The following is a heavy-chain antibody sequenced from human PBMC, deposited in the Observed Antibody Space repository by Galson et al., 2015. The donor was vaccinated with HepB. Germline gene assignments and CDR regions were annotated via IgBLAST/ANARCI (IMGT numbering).Heavy chain of an antibody. D-gene: IGHD2-15*01. V-gene: IGHV3-30*04. CDR2: IVYDGSNK. J-gene: IGHJ6*02. CDR3: ARVKTSDCSGGRCFQRPYFYYYALDV. Sequence: SLRLSCAASGFTFSNYAMHWVRQAPGKGLEWVALIVYDGSNKYYADSVTGRFSISGDNSKNTLYLQLNSLRPEDTAVYYCARVKTSDCSGGRCFQRPYFYYYALDVWGQGTTVTVSS. CDR1: GFTFSNYA.